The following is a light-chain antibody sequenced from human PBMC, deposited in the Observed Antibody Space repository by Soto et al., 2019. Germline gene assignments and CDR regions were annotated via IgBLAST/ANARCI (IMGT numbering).Light chain of an antibody. CDR1: SSDIGDYDY. J-gene: IGLJ2*01. V-gene: IGLV2-8*01. CDR3: SSYAGSNNLI. CDR2: EVT. Sequence: QSALTQPPSASGSPGQSVTISCTGTSSDIGDYDYVSWYQQHPGKAPKLMIYEVTKRPSGVPHRFSASKSGNTASLTVSGLQAEDEADYYCSSYAGSNNLIFGGGTKLTVL.